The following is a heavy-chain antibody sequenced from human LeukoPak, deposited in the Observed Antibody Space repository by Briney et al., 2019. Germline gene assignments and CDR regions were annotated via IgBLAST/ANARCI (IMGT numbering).Heavy chain of an antibody. V-gene: IGHV4-31*03. CDR1: GGSISSGGYY. Sequence: SETLSLTCTVSGGSISSGGYYWSWIRQHPGKGLEWIGYIYYSGSTYYNPSLKSRVTISVDTSKNQFSLKLSSVTAADTAVYYCARVSVVPAVPYYYYGMDVWGQGTTVTVSS. D-gene: IGHD2-2*01. CDR3: ARVSVVPAVPYYYYGMDV. CDR2: IYYSGST. J-gene: IGHJ6*02.